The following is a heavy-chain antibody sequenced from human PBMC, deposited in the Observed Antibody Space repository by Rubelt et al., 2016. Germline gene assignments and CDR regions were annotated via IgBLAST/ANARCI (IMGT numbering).Heavy chain of an antibody. J-gene: IGHJ6*02. CDR2: INHSGST. V-gene: IGHV4-34*01. D-gene: IGHD3-3*01. Sequence: PGKGLEWIGEINHSGSTNYNPSLKSRVTISVDTSKNQFSLKLSSVTAADTAVYYCARERTYYDFWSGYGYYYYGMDVWGQGTLVTVSS. CDR3: ARERTYYDFWSGYGYYYYGMDV.